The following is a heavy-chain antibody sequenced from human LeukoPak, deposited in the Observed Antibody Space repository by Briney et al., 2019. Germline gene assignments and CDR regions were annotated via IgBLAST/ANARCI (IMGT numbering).Heavy chain of an antibody. D-gene: IGHD2-2*01. CDR2: IYYSGST. Sequence: SETLSLTCTVSGGSISNYYWSWIRQPPGKGLEWIGYIYYSGSTNYNPSLKSRVTISVDTSKNQFSLRLSSVTAADTAVYYCARAGGYCSSTSCEFDYWGQGTLVTVSS. J-gene: IGHJ4*02. V-gene: IGHV4-59*01. CDR3: ARAGGYCSSTSCEFDY. CDR1: GGSISNYY.